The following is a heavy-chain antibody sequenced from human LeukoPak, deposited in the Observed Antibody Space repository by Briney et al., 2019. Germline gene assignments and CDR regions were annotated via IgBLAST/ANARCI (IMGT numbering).Heavy chain of an antibody. D-gene: IGHD5-12*01. V-gene: IGHV4-31*03. CDR2: IYYSGST. CDR3: TRSYDPASYYYYYGMDV. Sequence: SETLSLTCTVSGGSISSGGYYWSWIRQHPGKGLEWTGYIYYSGSTYYNPSLKSRVTISVDTSKNQFSLKLSSVTAADTAVYYCTRSYDPASYYYYYGMDVWGQGTTVTVSS. J-gene: IGHJ6*02. CDR1: GGSISSGGYY.